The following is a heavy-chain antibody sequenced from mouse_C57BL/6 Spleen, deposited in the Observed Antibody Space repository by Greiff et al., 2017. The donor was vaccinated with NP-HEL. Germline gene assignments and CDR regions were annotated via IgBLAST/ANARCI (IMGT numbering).Heavy chain of an antibody. D-gene: IGHD3-3*01. CDR2: INPNNGGT. CDR1: GYTFTDYN. Sequence: VQLQQSGPELVKPGASVKIPCKASGYTFTDYNMDWVKQSHGKSLEWIGDINPNNGGTIYNQKFKGKATLTVDKSSSTAYMELRSLTSEDTAVYYCARRADGRDYFDYWGQGTTLTVSS. CDR3: ARRADGRDYFDY. J-gene: IGHJ2*01. V-gene: IGHV1-18*01.